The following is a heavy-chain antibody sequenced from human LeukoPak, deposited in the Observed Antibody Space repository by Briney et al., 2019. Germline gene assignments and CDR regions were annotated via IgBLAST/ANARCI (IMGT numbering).Heavy chain of an antibody. CDR3: ARVQPGYTFDY. CDR2: ISSNGGST. CDR1: GFTFSSYA. J-gene: IGHJ4*02. V-gene: IGHV3-64*01. Sequence: PGGSLRLSCAASGFTFSSYAMHWVRQAPGKGLEYVSAISSNGGSTYYANSVKGRFTISRDNSKNTLYLQMGSLRAEDMAVYYCARVQPGYTFDYWCQGTLVTVSS. D-gene: IGHD2-2*02.